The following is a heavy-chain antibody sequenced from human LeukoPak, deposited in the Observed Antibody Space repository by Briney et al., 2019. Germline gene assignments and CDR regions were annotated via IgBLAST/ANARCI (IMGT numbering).Heavy chain of an antibody. CDR1: GGSIGSVDWY. CDR2: INNTGST. Sequence: SQTLSLTCTVSGGSIGSVDWYGNWLRQAPGKGLVWSGYINNTGSTYYNPSLKTRVTISVDTSQNQCSLKLSSVTPADTAVYYCARGQVGATTLFDFWGQGTLVTVSS. D-gene: IGHD1-26*01. V-gene: IGHV4-30-4*01. CDR3: ARGQVGATTLFDF. J-gene: IGHJ4*02.